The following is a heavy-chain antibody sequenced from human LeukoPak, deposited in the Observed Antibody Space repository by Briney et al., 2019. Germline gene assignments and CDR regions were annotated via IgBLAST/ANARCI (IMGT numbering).Heavy chain of an antibody. CDR1: GFTFRNAW. V-gene: IGHV3-23*01. CDR2: ISGSGGST. CDR3: AKSPAVDAAFDI. Sequence: PGGSLRLSCAASGFTFRNAWMSWVRQVPGKGLEWVSAISGSGGSTYYADSVKGRFTISRDNSKNTLYLQMNSLRAEDTAVYYCAKSPAVDAAFDIWGQGTMVTVSS. J-gene: IGHJ3*02. D-gene: IGHD4-23*01.